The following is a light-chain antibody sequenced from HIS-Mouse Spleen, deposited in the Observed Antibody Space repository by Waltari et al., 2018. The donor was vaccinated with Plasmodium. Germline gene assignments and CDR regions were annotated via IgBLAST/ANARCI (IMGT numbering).Light chain of an antibody. CDR2: QDS. Sequence: SYELTQPPSVSVSPGQTASITCSGDKLGDKYACWYQQKPGQSPVLVIYQDSKRPSGMPERFSGSNSGNTATWTSRGTQARDEADYYCQAWDSSTDYVFGTGTKVTVL. CDR1: KLGDKY. V-gene: IGLV3-1*01. J-gene: IGLJ1*01. CDR3: QAWDSSTDYV.